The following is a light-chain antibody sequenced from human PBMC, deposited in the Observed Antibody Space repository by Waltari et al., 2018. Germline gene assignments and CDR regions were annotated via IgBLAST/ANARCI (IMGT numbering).Light chain of an antibody. CDR1: SSNIGSNY. Sequence: QSVLTQPPSASGTPGQRVTISCSGSSSNIGSNYVYWYQQRPGTAPKLLIYRNNQRPSGVPDLLSGSKSGTSASLSISGLRSEDEADYYCAAWDDSLSGPVVGGGTKLTVL. V-gene: IGLV1-47*01. CDR3: AAWDDSLSGPV. J-gene: IGLJ3*02. CDR2: RNN.